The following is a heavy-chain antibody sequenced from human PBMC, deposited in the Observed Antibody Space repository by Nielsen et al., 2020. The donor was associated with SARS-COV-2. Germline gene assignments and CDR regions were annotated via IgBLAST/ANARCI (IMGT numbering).Heavy chain of an antibody. D-gene: IGHD6-13*01. J-gene: IGHJ4*02. CDR3: AKDTATREIAAVGEFDQ. V-gene: IGHV3-23*01. CDR2: IRGSGDST. Sequence: GESLKISCAASGFSFRSYAMSWVRQAPGKGLEWVSGIRGSGDSTHHADPVKGRFTISRDNSKNTLFLQMSSLRADDTAIYYCAKDTATREIAAVGEFDQWGQGTLVTVSS. CDR1: GFSFRSYA.